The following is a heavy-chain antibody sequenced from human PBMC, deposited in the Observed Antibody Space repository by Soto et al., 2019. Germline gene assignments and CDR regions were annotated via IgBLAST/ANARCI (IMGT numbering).Heavy chain of an antibody. CDR2: MNPNSGNT. CDR3: AKFTMVRGVSGYYYYYGMDV. V-gene: IGHV1-8*01. D-gene: IGHD3-10*01. Sequence: ASVKVSCKASGYTFTSYDINRVRQATGQGLEWMGWMNPNSGNTGYAQKFQGRVTMTRNTSISTAYMELSSLRSEDTAVYYCAKFTMVRGVSGYYYYYGMDVWGQGTTVTVSS. CDR1: GYTFTSYD. J-gene: IGHJ6*02.